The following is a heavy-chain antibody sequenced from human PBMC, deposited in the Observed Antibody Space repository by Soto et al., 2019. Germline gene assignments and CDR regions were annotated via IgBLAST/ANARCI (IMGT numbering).Heavy chain of an antibody. CDR3: ARSVGGSNVNFDY. CDR1: GYTFTSYD. J-gene: IGHJ4*02. V-gene: IGHV1-8*01. Sequence: QVQLVQSGAEVRTPGASVKVSCKASGYTFTSYDINWVRQATGQGPEWMGWMNPDSGNTGYVQKFQGRVTMTRNTAISTAYMEVSRLRSEDTAVYYCARSVGGSNVNFDYWGQGTLVTVSS. CDR2: MNPDSGNT. D-gene: IGHD3-10*01.